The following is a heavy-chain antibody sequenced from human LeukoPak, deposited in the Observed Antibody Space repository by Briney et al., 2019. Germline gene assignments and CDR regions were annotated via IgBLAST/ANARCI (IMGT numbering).Heavy chain of an antibody. CDR2: IYYSGST. Sequence: SETLSLTCAVYGGSFSGYYWSWIRQPPGKGLEWIGYIYYSGSTNYNPSLKSRVTISVDTSKNQFSLKLSSVTAADTAVYYCAKVESLGYCSSTSCYTVGWFDPWGQGTLVTVSS. D-gene: IGHD2-2*02. V-gene: IGHV4-59*01. CDR1: GGSFSGYY. J-gene: IGHJ5*02. CDR3: AKVESLGYCSSTSCYTVGWFDP.